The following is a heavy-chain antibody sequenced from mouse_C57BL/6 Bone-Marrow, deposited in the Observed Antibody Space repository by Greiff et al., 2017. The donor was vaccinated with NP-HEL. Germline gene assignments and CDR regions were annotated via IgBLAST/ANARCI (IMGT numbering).Heavy chain of an antibody. Sequence: QVQLQQPGAELVKPGASVKLSCKASGYTFTSYWMQWVKQRPGQGLEWIGEIDPSDSYTNYNQKFKGKATLTVDTSSSTAYMQLSSLTSEDSALYYCARPPLITTVVAPFDYWGPGTPLTVSS. J-gene: IGHJ2*01. CDR3: ARPPLITTVVAPFDY. V-gene: IGHV1-50*01. D-gene: IGHD1-1*01. CDR2: IDPSDSYT. CDR1: GYTFTSYW.